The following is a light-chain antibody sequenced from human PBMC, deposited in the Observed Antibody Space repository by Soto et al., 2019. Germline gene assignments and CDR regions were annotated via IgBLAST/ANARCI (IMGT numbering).Light chain of an antibody. CDR3: QQYDSCSVT. J-gene: IGKJ1*01. CDR1: QSVRSN. CDR2: GVS. Sequence: EIVVTQSPATLSVSPGERATLSCRASQSVRSNFAWYQQKPGQAPRLLIYGVSTRATGIPARFSGSGSGTDFTLTISRLEPEDFATYYCQQYDSCSVTFGQGTKVDI. V-gene: IGKV3-15*01.